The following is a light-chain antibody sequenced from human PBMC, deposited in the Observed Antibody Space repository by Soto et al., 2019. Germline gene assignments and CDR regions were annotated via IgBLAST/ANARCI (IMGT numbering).Light chain of an antibody. CDR3: QQSCTSPWT. Sequence: DIQMTQSPSSLSASVGDRVTITCQASQDINNYLNWYQHKPGKAPMLLIYAASTLQSGVPSRFSGSGSGTDFTLTISSLQPEDFATYYCQQSCTSPWTFGQGTKVDIK. J-gene: IGKJ1*01. CDR2: AAS. CDR1: QDINNY. V-gene: IGKV1-39*01.